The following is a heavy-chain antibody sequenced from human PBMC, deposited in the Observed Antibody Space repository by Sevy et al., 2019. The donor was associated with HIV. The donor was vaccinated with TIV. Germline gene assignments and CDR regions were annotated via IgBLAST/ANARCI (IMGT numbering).Heavy chain of an antibody. J-gene: IGHJ4*02. Sequence: GGSLRLSCAASGLTFSSYWMHWVRQAPGKGLVWVSRINSDGSSTSYADSVKGRFTISRDNAKNTLYLQMNSLRAEDTAVYYCARDTAQGYCSGGSCFIDYWGQGTLVTVSS. CDR2: INSDGSST. D-gene: IGHD2-15*01. CDR3: ARDTAQGYCSGGSCFIDY. V-gene: IGHV3-74*01. CDR1: GLTFSSYW.